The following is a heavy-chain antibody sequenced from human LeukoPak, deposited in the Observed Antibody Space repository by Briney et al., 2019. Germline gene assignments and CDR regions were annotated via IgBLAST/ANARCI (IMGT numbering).Heavy chain of an antibody. CDR2: ISASGATT. CDR1: GFTFSTYA. Sequence: GGSLRLSCAASGFTFSTYAMSWVRQAPGKGLEWVSTISASGATTYYAKSVEGRFTISRDNSKNTLYLQMNSLRVEDTAVYYCARGPVAPYYGLDVWGQGTTVTVSS. D-gene: IGHD2-15*01. V-gene: IGHV3-23*01. J-gene: IGHJ6*02. CDR3: ARGPVAPYYGLDV.